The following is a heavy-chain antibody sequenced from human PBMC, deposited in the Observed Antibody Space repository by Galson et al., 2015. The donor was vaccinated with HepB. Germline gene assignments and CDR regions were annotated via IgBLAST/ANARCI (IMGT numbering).Heavy chain of an antibody. CDR3: ARSAPLEVPGDTYYYYSLDV. CDR2: VYHSGT. D-gene: IGHD3-10*01. Sequence: ETLSLTCSVSGGSTNTYYWTWVRQPPGKGLEWLGYVYHSGTNYNPSLKSRITMSLDTSETHFSLELRSVTAANTAVYYCARSAPLEVPGDTYYYYSLDVWGPGTTVTVSS. V-gene: IGHV4-59*01. J-gene: IGHJ6*03. CDR1: GGSTNTYY.